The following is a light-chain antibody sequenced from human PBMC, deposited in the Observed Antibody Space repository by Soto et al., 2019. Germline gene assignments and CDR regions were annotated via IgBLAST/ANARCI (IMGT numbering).Light chain of an antibody. J-gene: IGKJ1*01. CDR2: EGS. CDR1: QSINTW. V-gene: IGKV1-5*03. Sequence: DIQMTQSPSTLSASVGDRVTITCRASQSINTWLAWYQQKPGEAPKLLIYEGSTLERGAPSRVSGSGSGTEFPLTVRSLQPDDFATFYCQQYNTYSRTVGQGTKLEVK. CDR3: QQYNTYSRT.